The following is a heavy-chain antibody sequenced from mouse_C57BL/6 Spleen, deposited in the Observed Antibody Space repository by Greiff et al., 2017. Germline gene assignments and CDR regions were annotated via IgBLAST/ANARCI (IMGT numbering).Heavy chain of an antibody. V-gene: IGHV3-6*01. J-gene: IGHJ4*01. CDR2: ISYDGGN. CDR3: ARDSIYYYGNYAMDY. CDR1: GYSIPSGYY. Sequence: DVKLQESGPGLVKPSQSLSLTCSVTGYSIPSGYYWNWIRHFPGNKLEWMGYISYDGGNNSNPSLKNRIAITRDASKNQIVLKLNTVTTEDTATYYCARDSIYYYGNYAMDYWGQGTSVTVSS. D-gene: IGHD1-1*01.